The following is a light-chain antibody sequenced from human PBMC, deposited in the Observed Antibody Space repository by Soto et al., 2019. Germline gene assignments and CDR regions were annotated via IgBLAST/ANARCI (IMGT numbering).Light chain of an antibody. V-gene: IGLV2-11*01. CDR3: CSYAGSYTSYVV. Sequence: QSVLTQPRSVSGSPGQSVTISCTGTSSDVGGYNYVSWYQQHPGKAPKLMIYDVSKRPSGVPDRFSGSKSGNTASLTISGLQAEDEADCYCCSYAGSYTSYVVFGGGTKVTVL. CDR1: SSDVGGYNY. J-gene: IGLJ2*01. CDR2: DVS.